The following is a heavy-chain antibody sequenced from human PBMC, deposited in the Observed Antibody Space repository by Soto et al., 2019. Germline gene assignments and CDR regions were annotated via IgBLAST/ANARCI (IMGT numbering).Heavy chain of an antibody. CDR3: ARFRTIFGVVNAYFDY. Sequence: SETLSLTCTVSGGSISSGGYYWSWIRQHPGKGLEWIGYIYYSGSTYFNPSLKSRVTISVDTSKNQFSLKLSSVTAADTAVYYCARFRTIFGVVNAYFDYWGQGTLVTVSS. J-gene: IGHJ4*02. V-gene: IGHV4-31*03. D-gene: IGHD3-3*01. CDR1: GGSISSGGYY. CDR2: IYYSGST.